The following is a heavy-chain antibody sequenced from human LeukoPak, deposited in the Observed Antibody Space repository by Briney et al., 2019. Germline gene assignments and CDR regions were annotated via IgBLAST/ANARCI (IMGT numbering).Heavy chain of an antibody. CDR3: SKGVGAFDI. Sequence: ASVKVSCKASGYTFTGYYMHWVQKAPGQGFEWMGWINPNSGGTNYAQKFRGRVTMTRDTSITTAYMELSSLRSDDTAVYYCSKGVGAFDIWGQGTMVTVSS. V-gene: IGHV1-2*02. D-gene: IGHD2-8*01. CDR1: GYTFTGYY. CDR2: INPNSGGT. J-gene: IGHJ3*02.